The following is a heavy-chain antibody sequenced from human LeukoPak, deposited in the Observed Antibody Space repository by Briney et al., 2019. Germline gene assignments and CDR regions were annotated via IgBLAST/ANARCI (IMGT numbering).Heavy chain of an antibody. CDR1: GFPLSSYS. D-gene: IGHD2-15*01. V-gene: IGHV3-48*01. Sequence: GGSLRLSCTASGFPLSSYSMNWIRQAPGKGLEWISYISASGSAIYYGDSVNGRVTVSRDNARNSLFLQMDSPRAEDTAVYYCVRVKGSYFDYWGPGTLVTVSS. CDR2: ISASGSAI. CDR3: VRVKGSYFDY. J-gene: IGHJ4*02.